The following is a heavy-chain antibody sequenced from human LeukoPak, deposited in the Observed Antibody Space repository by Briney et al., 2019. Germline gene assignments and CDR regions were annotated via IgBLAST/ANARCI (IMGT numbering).Heavy chain of an antibody. CDR2: MYYTGGT. Sequence: SETLSLTCTVSGGSISISSHYWAWIRQPPGKGLEWIGSMYYTGGTYYNPSLKSRVTISIDTSKNQFSLKLNSVTAADTAVYYCARLVRYCSTNSWYPVDFWGQGTLVTVSS. CDR3: ARLVRYCSTNSWYPVDF. CDR1: GGSISISSHY. J-gene: IGHJ4*02. D-gene: IGHD2-2*01. V-gene: IGHV4-39*01.